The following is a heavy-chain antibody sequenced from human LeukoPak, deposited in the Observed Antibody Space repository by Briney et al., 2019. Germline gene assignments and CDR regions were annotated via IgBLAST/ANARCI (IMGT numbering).Heavy chain of an antibody. CDR1: GGSISSGDYY. Sequence: SQTLSLTCTVSGGSISSGDYYWSWIRQPPGKGLEWIGETTHSGSTNYNPSLRSRVTIAVDRSKNQFSLKLSSVTAADTAVYYCARRDYGDYVGSDYWGQGTLVTVSS. D-gene: IGHD4-17*01. J-gene: IGHJ4*02. CDR3: ARRDYGDYVGSDY. CDR2: TTHSGST. V-gene: IGHV4-30-2*01.